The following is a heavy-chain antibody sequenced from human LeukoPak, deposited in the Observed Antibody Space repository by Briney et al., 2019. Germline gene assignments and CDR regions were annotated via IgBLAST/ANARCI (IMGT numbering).Heavy chain of an antibody. CDR1: GFTFSSYA. D-gene: IGHD2-21*02. CDR3: ASSDKYYFDY. V-gene: IGHV3-53*04. Sequence: GGSLRLSCAASGFTFSSYAMSWVRQAPGKGLEWVSVIYSGGSTYYADSVKGRSTISRHNSKNTLYLQMNSLRAEDTAVYYCASSDKYYFDYWGQGTLVTVSS. CDR2: IYSGGST. J-gene: IGHJ4*02.